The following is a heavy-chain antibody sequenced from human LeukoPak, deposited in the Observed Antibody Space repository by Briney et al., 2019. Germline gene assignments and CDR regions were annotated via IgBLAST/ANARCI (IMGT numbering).Heavy chain of an antibody. Sequence: GASVKVSCKASGYTFTSYGISWVRQAPGQGLEWMGWISAYNGNTNYAQKLQDRVTMTTDTSTSTAYMELRSLRSDDTAVYYCARVWDPIVYPPICYFDYWGQGTLVTVSS. V-gene: IGHV1-18*01. J-gene: IGHJ4*02. CDR1: GYTFTSYG. D-gene: IGHD2/OR15-2a*01. CDR2: ISAYNGNT. CDR3: ARVWDPIVYPPICYFDY.